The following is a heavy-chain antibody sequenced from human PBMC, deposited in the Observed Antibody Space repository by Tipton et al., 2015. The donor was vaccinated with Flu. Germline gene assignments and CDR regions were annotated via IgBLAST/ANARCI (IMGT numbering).Heavy chain of an antibody. J-gene: IGHJ4*02. V-gene: IGHV3-9*01. Sequence: SGFTFDDYAMHWVRQAPGKGLEWVSGISWNSGSIGYADSVKGRFTISRDNAKNSLYLQMNSLRAEDTALYYCAKDIYNSSGWDYWGQGTLVTVSS. CDR2: ISWNSGSI. CDR1: GFTFDDYA. CDR3: AKDIYNSSGWDY. D-gene: IGHD3-22*01.